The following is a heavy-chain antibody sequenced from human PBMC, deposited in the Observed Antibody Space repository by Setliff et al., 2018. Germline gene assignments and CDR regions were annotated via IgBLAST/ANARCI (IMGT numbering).Heavy chain of an antibody. D-gene: IGHD3-9*01. CDR2: ISASGGST. CDR1: GFTFNNYA. V-gene: IGHV3-23*01. CDR3: AKDPLLKGRYFDPFYFEY. Sequence: PGGSLRLSCAASGFTFNNYAMSWVRQAPGKGLEWVLSISASGGSTYYADTVKGRFTISRDNSKNTLYLQMSSLRAEDTAVYYCAKDPLLKGRYFDPFYFEYWGQGPLVTVSS. J-gene: IGHJ4*02.